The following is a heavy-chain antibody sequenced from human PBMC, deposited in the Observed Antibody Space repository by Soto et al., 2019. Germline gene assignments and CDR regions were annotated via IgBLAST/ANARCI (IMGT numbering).Heavy chain of an antibody. D-gene: IGHD4-17*01. CDR2: ISGSGGST. Sequence: GGSLRLSCAASGFTFSSYAMSWVRQAPGKGLEWVSAISGSGGSTYYADSVKGRFTISRDNSKNTLYLQMNSLRAEDTAVYYCAKEWIPTDYGDYAFDYWGQGTLVTSPQ. J-gene: IGHJ4*02. CDR1: GFTFSSYA. CDR3: AKEWIPTDYGDYAFDY. V-gene: IGHV3-23*01.